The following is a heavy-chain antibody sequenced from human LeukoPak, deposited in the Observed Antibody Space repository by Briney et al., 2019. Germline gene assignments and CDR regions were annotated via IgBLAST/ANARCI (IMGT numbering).Heavy chain of an antibody. CDR2: IYHSGST. CDR1: GYSISSGYY. D-gene: IGHD3-3*01. V-gene: IGHV4-38-2*02. J-gene: IGHJ3*02. CDR3: ARDLSSGYRQDAFDI. Sequence: SETLSLTCTVSGYSISSGYYWGWIRQPPGEGLEWIGSIYHSGSTYYNPSLKSRVTISVDTSKNQFSLKLSSVTAADTAVYYCARDLSSGYRQDAFDIWGQGTMVTVSS.